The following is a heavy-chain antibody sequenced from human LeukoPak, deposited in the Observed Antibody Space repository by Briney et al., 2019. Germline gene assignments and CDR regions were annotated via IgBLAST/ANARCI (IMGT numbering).Heavy chain of an antibody. CDR3: ARDLGISYDYVWGSYRYREFDY. V-gene: IGHV1-18*01. CDR2: ISAYNGNT. CDR1: GYTFTSYG. Sequence: GASVKVSCKASGYTFTSYGISWVRQAPGQGLEWMGWISAYNGNTNYAQKLQGRVTMTTDTSTSTAYMELRSLRSDDTAVYYCARDLGISYDYVWGSYRYREFDYWGQGTLVTVSS. D-gene: IGHD3-16*02. J-gene: IGHJ4*02.